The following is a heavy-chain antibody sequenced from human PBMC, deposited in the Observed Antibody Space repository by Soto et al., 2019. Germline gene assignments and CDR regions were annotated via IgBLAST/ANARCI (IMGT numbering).Heavy chain of an antibody. Sequence: QVQLVQSGAEVKKPGSSVKVSCKASGGTFSSYAISWVRQAPGQGLEWMGGIIPIFGTANYAQKFQGRVTITADESTSTAYVELSSLRSEDTAVYYCARAFYDSSGYYYRAGFDPWGQGTLVTVSA. J-gene: IGHJ5*02. D-gene: IGHD3-22*01. V-gene: IGHV1-69*01. CDR1: GGTFSSYA. CDR2: IIPIFGTA. CDR3: ARAFYDSSGYYYRAGFDP.